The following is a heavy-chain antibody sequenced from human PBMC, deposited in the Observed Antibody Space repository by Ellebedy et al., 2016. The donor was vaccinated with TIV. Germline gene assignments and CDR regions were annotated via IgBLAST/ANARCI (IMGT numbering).Heavy chain of an antibody. CDR1: GYSFTSYW. Sequence: GESLKISXKGSGYSFTSYWIGWVRQMPGKGLEWMGIIYPGDSDTRYSPSFQGQVTISADKSISTAYLQWSSLKASDTAMYYCARLSKAGRYFDWPLPWYYFDYWGQGTLVTVSS. CDR3: ARLSKAGRYFDWPLPWYYFDY. D-gene: IGHD3-9*01. V-gene: IGHV5-51*01. CDR2: IYPGDSDT. J-gene: IGHJ4*02.